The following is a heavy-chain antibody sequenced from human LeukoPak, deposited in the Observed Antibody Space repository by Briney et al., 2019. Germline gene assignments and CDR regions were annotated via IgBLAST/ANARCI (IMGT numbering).Heavy chain of an antibody. CDR3: ARDFLDILCGSLPYYFDY. CDR1: GFTFSSYS. D-gene: IGHD3-9*01. J-gene: IGHJ4*02. Sequence: QSGGSLRLSCAASGFTFSSYSMNWVRQAPGKGLEWVSYISSSSSTIYYADSVKGRFTISRDNAKTSLYLQMNSLRAEDTAVYYCARDFLDILCGSLPYYFDYWGQGTLVTVSS. CDR2: ISSSSSTI. V-gene: IGHV3-48*01.